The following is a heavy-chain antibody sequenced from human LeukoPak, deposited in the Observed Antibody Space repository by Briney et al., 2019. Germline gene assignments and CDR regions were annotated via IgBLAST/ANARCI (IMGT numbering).Heavy chain of an antibody. D-gene: IGHD5-24*01. Sequence: TGGSLRLSCAASEFVFSRYTMNWVRQAPGKGLEWVAAISYDGGRDYYADSVKGRFTISRDNSKSTVHLQMNSLRPEDTALYYCAGGLEWATIMSAFDIWGQGTMVTVSS. J-gene: IGHJ3*02. CDR2: ISYDGGRD. CDR3: AGGLEWATIMSAFDI. CDR1: EFVFSRYT. V-gene: IGHV3-30-3*01.